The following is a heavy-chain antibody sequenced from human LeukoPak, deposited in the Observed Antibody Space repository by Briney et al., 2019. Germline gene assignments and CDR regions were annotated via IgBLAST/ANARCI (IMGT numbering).Heavy chain of an antibody. CDR1: GFTTSSYA. D-gene: IGHD6-19*01. J-gene: IGHJ4*02. V-gene: IGHV3-23*01. CDR2: IRGTRGST. Sequence: GWSLTLSCTASGFTTSSYAMSWVRQAPGEVLEWVSAIRGTRGSTYYADSVKRRFTISRDNSKNTLYLQMNRLRAEDTAVYYSAKQQPPAVADALDYWGQGTLVTVSS. CDR3: AKQQPPAVADALDY.